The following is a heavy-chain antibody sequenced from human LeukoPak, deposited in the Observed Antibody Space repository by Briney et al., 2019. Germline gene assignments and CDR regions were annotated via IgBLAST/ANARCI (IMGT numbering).Heavy chain of an antibody. J-gene: IGHJ4*02. Sequence: SEALSLTCTVSGGSISSYYWSWIRQPPGKGPEWIGYIYYSGSTNYNPSLKSRVTISVDTSKNQFSLKLSSVTAADTAVYYCARVPTMVRGPDYWGQGTLVTVSS. CDR1: GGSISSYY. CDR3: ARVPTMVRGPDY. CDR2: IYYSGST. D-gene: IGHD3-10*01. V-gene: IGHV4-59*01.